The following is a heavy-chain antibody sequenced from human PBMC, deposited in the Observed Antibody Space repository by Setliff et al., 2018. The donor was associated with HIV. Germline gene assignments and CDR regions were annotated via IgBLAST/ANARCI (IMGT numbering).Heavy chain of an antibody. V-gene: IGHV5-51*01. CDR3: ARGRGGYFGGGRYYNLPYFDS. D-gene: IGHD2-15*01. CDR1: GSGFSTYW. Sequence: PGESLKISCKTSGSGFSTYWVGWVRQMPGKGLEWLGILYFGDSDPKYNPSFEGQVTISADKSIKTAFLQWRSLKTSDTAIYYCARGRGGYFGGGRYYNLPYFDSWGQGTLVTVSS. CDR2: LYFGDSDP. J-gene: IGHJ4*02.